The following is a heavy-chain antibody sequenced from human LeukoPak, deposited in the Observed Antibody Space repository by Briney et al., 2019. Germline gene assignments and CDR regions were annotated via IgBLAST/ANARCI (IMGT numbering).Heavy chain of an antibody. J-gene: IGHJ4*02. CDR2: IYSSGST. D-gene: IGHD2-15*01. CDR3: ARAEVSGGHFDY. V-gene: IGHV4-59*01. Sequence: PSETLSLTCNASGGSISNYYWTWIRQPPGEGLEWIGYIYSSGSTNYNPSLKSRVTMSLDTSNNHFSLKLMSVTAADTAVYYCARAEVSGGHFDYWGQGTLVTVSS. CDR1: GGSISNYY.